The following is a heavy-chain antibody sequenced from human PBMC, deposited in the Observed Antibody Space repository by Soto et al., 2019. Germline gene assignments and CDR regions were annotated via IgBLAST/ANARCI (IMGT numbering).Heavy chain of an antibody. Sequence: EGQLVESGGGLVQPGDSLRLSCAASGFTFTSYWMTWVRPTPGKGLEWVDNIGLDGSEIHYVDSVEGRFTISSDNAKNSLYLQMDFLRAEDTAIYYCARGGSDMDVWCKGTTVTVSS. D-gene: IGHD3-10*01. CDR1: GFTFTSYW. CDR3: ARGGSDMDV. CDR2: IGLDGSEI. J-gene: IGHJ6*03. V-gene: IGHV3-7*01.